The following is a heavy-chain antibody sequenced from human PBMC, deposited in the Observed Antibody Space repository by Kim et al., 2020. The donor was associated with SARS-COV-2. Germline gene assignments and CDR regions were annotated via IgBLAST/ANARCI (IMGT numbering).Heavy chain of an antibody. Sequence: SETLSLTCAVYGGSFSGYYWSWIRQPPGKGLEWIGEINHSGSTNYNPSLKSRVTISVDTSKNQFSLKLSSVTAADTAVYYCARRNYDSSGYLRRPKGFDYWGQGTLVTVSS. CDR1: GGSFSGYY. CDR2: INHSGST. V-gene: IGHV4-34*01. D-gene: IGHD3-22*01. CDR3: ARRNYDSSGYLRRPKGFDY. J-gene: IGHJ4*02.